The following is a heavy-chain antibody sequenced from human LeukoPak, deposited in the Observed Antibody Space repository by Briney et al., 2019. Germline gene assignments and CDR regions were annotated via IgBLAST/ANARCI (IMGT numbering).Heavy chain of an antibody. CDR2: IISSGNQM. D-gene: IGHD4-23*01. J-gene: IGHJ4*02. CDR3: ARDVNGGTFDF. CDR1: GFSFSVYT. V-gene: IGHV3-21*01. Sequence: GGSLRLSCAASGFSFSVYTINWVRQAPGKGLEWVASIISSGNQMYYGDSAKGRFTISRDNAENTLFLQMNSLRAEDTAVYYCARDVNGGTFDFWGQGTLVTVS.